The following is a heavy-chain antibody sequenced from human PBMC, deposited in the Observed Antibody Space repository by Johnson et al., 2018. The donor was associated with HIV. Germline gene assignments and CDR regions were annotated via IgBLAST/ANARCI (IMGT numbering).Heavy chain of an antibody. D-gene: IGHD1-26*01. CDR2: ISYDGSNK. CDR3: ARDGAEL. J-gene: IGHJ3*01. Sequence: VQLVESGGGVVQPGRSLRLSCAASGFTFSSYAMHWVRQAPGKGLEWVAVISYDGSNKYYADSVKGRFTISRDNSKNTLYLQMNSLRAEDTAVYYCARDGAELWGQGTMVTVSS. CDR1: GFTFSSYA. V-gene: IGHV3-30-3*01.